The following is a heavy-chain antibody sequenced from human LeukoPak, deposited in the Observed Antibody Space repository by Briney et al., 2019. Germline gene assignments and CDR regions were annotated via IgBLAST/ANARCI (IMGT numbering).Heavy chain of an antibody. V-gene: IGHV4-30-4*08. J-gene: IGHJ4*02. D-gene: IGHD6-13*01. CDR1: GGSISSGDYY. Sequence: SQTLSLTCTVSGGSISSGDYYWSWIRQPPGKGLEWIGYIYYSGSTYYNPSLKSRVTISVDTSKNQFSLKLSSVTAADTAVYYCARDRGRQLVDYFDYWGQGTLVTVSS. CDR3: ARDRGRQLVDYFDY. CDR2: IYYSGST.